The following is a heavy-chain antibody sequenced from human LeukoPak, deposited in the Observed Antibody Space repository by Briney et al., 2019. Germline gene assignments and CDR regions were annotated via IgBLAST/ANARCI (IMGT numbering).Heavy chain of an antibody. J-gene: IGHJ3*02. CDR2: ISGSGGST. Sequence: PGGSLRLSCAASGFTLSIYAMSWVRQAPGKGLEWVSVISGSGGSTYYADSVKGRFSVSRDNAKNSVYLQMNSLRDEDTAVYYCARDHHYGFDIWGQGTMVTVSS. V-gene: IGHV3-23*01. CDR3: ARDHHYGFDI. CDR1: GFTLSIYA.